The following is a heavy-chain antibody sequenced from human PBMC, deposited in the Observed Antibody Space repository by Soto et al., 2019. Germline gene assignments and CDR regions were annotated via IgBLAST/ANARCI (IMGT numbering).Heavy chain of an antibody. CDR1: GFTFSSYG. J-gene: IGHJ3*02. V-gene: IGHV3-30*18. CDR3: AKDWPRYCSGGSCYWNFAFDI. D-gene: IGHD2-15*01. CDR2: ISYDGSNK. Sequence: GGSLRLSCAASGFTFSSYGMHWVRQAPGKGLEWVAVISYDGSNKYYADSVKGRFTISRDNSKNTLYLQMNSLRAEDTAVYYCAKDWPRYCSGGSCYWNFAFDIWGQGTMVTVSS.